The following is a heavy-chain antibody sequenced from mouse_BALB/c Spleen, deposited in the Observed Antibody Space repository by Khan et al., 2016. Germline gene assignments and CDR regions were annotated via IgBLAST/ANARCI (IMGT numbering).Heavy chain of an antibody. Sequence: QVQLQQSGAELVRPGASVKLSCKASGYTFTSYWINWMKQRPGQGLEWIGNIFPSDSCTNYNEKFKGKATLTVDKSSSTAYMQLSSPTSEDSAIDYCTRGDSSMCRGFGYWGQGTLVTVSA. D-gene: IGHD2-10*02. CDR2: IFPSDSCT. CDR1: GYTFTSYW. CDR3: TRGDSSMCRGFGY. J-gene: IGHJ3*01. V-gene: IGHV1-69*02.